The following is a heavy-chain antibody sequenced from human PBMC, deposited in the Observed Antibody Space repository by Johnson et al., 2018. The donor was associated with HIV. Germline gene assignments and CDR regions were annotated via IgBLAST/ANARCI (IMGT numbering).Heavy chain of an antibody. Sequence: QVQLVESGGGVVQPGKSLRLSCAASGFTFSSSAMHWVRQAPGQGLQWVALISYDGSNKYYADSVKGRFTISRDNSKNTLYLQMNRLRAEDTAVYYCSRGRYGPMTTVAAAAFDIWGPGTMVTVSS. D-gene: IGHD4-23*01. CDR3: SRGRYGPMTTVAAAAFDI. V-gene: IGHV3-30*04. J-gene: IGHJ3*02. CDR2: ISYDGSNK. CDR1: GFTFSSSA.